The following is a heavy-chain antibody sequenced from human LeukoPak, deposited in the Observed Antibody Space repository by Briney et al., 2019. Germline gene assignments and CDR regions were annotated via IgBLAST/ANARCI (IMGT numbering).Heavy chain of an antibody. D-gene: IGHD2-2*01. CDR1: GFTFSSYA. J-gene: IGHJ5*02. V-gene: IGHV3-23*01. CDR3: AKDCLGSTGCLLGPAPGA. CDR2: ISGSGGST. Sequence: GGSLRLSCAASGFTFSSYAMSWVRQAPGKGLEWVSAISGSGGSTYYADSVKGRFTISRDNSKNTLYLQMNSLRAEDTAVYYCAKDCLGSTGCLLGPAPGAWGQGTLVTVSS.